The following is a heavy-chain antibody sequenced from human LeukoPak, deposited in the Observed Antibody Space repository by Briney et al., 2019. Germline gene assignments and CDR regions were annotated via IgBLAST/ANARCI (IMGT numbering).Heavy chain of an antibody. CDR1: GYTLTELS. J-gene: IGHJ4*02. D-gene: IGHD1-26*01. Sequence: ASVKVSYKVSGYTLTELSMHWVRQAPGKGLEWMGGFDPEDGETIYAQKFQGRVTMTEDTSTDTAYMELSSLRSEDTAVYYCATGGEWGSGYLFDYWGQGTLVTVSS. V-gene: IGHV1-24*01. CDR3: ATGGEWGSGYLFDY. CDR2: FDPEDGET.